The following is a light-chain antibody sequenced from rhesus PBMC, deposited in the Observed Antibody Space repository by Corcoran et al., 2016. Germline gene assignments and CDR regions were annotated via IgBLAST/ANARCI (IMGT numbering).Light chain of an antibody. Sequence: QTAPTQPPSVSGSPGQSVTIFCTGTNNDIGAFSGVSWYQQLPGTVPRLIIYEVTVRPSGVSDRFSASKSGNTASLTISGLQAEDEGDYYCCSYVRGSTYIFGTGTRVTVL. CDR3: CSYVRGSTYI. CDR2: EVT. V-gene: IGLV2-19*01. J-gene: IGLJ1*01. CDR1: NNDIGAFSG.